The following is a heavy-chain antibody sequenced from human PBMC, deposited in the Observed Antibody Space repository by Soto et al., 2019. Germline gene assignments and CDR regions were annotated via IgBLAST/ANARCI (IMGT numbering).Heavy chain of an antibody. CDR3: ARDRCSSTSWEGCWFGP. CDR2: VHTSGST. Sequence: PSETLSLTCTVSGDSISSYFWSWIRQPAGKGLEWIGRVHTSGSTTYNPSLKSRVTMSVDTSKSQFSLKLSSVTAADTAVYYCARDRCSSTSWEGCWFGPWGQGTLVTVSS. D-gene: IGHD2-2*01. V-gene: IGHV4-4*07. J-gene: IGHJ5*02. CDR1: GDSISSYF.